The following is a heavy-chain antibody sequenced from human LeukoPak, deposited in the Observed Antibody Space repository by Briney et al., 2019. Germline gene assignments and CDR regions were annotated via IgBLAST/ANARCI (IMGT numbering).Heavy chain of an antibody. Sequence: GGSLRLSCAASGFTLSSYAMSWVRQAPGKGLEWVSAISGSVGSTYYADSVKGRFTISRDNSKNTLYLQMNSLRAEDTAVYYCAKSSWYIFDYWGQGTLVTVSS. V-gene: IGHV3-23*01. CDR1: GFTLSSYA. D-gene: IGHD6-13*01. J-gene: IGHJ4*02. CDR3: AKSSWYIFDY. CDR2: ISGSVGST.